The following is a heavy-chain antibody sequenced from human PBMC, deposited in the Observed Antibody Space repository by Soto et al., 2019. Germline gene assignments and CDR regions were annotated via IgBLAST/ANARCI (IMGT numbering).Heavy chain of an antibody. CDR3: AREEGYCNGGPCYRGAFEF. V-gene: IGHV3-21*02. D-gene: IGHD2-15*01. CDR2: IGNSNNPT. CDR1: GFTFSDYS. J-gene: IGHJ3*01. Sequence: EVQLVESGGGLVKPGGSPRLSCAASGFTFSDYSMLWVRQAPGKGLEWLAFIGNSNNPTFYADSVRGRFTISRDNPENSVYLQMNSLREEDTAVYFCAREEGYCNGGPCYRGAFEFWGQGTIVTVSS.